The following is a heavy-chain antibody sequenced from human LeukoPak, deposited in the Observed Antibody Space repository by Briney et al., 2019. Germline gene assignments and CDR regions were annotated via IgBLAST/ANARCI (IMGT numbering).Heavy chain of an antibody. CDR3: AKDFPHYYEVPHGMDV. J-gene: IGHJ6*02. CDR1: GFVFGQYE. D-gene: IGHD3-22*01. V-gene: IGHV3-48*03. CDR2: ISVRAGTI. Sequence: GGSLRLSCAASGFVFGQYEMNWVRQAPGKGLEWIAYISVRAGTIYYGDSAEGRFTISRDDAKNSLYLQMNGLRVEDTAIYYCAKDFPHYYEVPHGMDVWGQGTTVTV.